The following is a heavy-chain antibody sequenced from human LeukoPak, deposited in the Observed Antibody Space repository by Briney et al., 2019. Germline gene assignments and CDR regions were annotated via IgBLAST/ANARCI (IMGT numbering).Heavy chain of an antibody. Sequence: SCKASGGTFSSYGMHWVRQAPGKGLEWVAVIWYDGSNKYYADSVKGRFTISRDNSKNTLYLQMNSLRAEDTAVYYCARGEIYSSSWFIDYWGQGTLVTVSS. D-gene: IGHD6-13*01. V-gene: IGHV3-33*01. J-gene: IGHJ4*02. CDR3: ARGEIYSSSWFIDY. CDR1: GGTFSSYG. CDR2: IWYDGSNK.